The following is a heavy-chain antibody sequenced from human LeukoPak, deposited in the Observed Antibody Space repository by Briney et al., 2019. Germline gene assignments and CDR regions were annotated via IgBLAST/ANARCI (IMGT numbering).Heavy chain of an antibody. V-gene: IGHV1-18*01. D-gene: IGHD1-1*01. CDR1: GYTFTSYG. CDR3: ARTPRSVKLERLSHWFDP. J-gene: IGHJ5*02. CDR2: ISAYNGNT. Sequence: ASVKVSCKASGYTFTSYGISWVRQAPGQGLEWMGWISAYNGNTNYAQKLQGRVTMTTDTSTSTAYMELRSLRSDDTAVYYCARTPRSVKLERLSHWFDPWGQGTLVTVSS.